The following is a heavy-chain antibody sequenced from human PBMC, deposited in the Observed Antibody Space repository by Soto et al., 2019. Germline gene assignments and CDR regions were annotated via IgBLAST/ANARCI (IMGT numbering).Heavy chain of an antibody. CDR1: GFTFSTSG. J-gene: IGHJ5*02. Sequence: QVPLVESGGGVVQSGRSLRLSCAASGFTFSTSGMHWIRQAPGKGLEWVAMISHDGGATYYVDTVKGRFTISRDTDKNTLHLQMDSLRPEDTATYYCAKNWATSRWYNWFDPWGQGTVVSVSS. D-gene: IGHD6-13*01. CDR3: AKNWATSRWYNWFDP. CDR2: ISHDGGAT. V-gene: IGHV3-30*18.